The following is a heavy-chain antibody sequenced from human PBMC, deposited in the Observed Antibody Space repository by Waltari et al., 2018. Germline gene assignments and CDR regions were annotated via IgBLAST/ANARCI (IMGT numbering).Heavy chain of an antibody. V-gene: IGHV3-53*02. CDR3: ARDMRDSSGYLDY. D-gene: IGHD3-22*01. Sequence: EVQLVETGGGLIQPGRSLRLSCAASVFTVSSNYMRWVRQAPGKGLDWVSVIYSGGSTYYADSVKGRFTISRDNSKNTLYLQMNSLRAEDTAVYYCARDMRDSSGYLDYWGQGTLVTVSS. CDR2: IYSGGST. CDR1: VFTVSSNY. J-gene: IGHJ4*02.